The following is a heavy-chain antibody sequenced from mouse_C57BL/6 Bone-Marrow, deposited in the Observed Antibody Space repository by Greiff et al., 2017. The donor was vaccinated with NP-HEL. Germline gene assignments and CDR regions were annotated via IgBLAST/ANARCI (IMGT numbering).Heavy chain of an antibody. Sequence: EVQLQQSGPELVKPGASVKISCKASGYTFTDYYMNWVKQSHGKSLEWIGDINPNNGGTSYNQKFKGKATLTVDKSSSTAYMELRSLTSEDSAVYYCATLFYYGSPLYYAMDYWGQGTSVTVSS. CDR3: ATLFYYGSPLYYAMDY. J-gene: IGHJ4*01. CDR1: GYTFTDYY. CDR2: INPNNGGT. V-gene: IGHV1-26*01. D-gene: IGHD1-1*01.